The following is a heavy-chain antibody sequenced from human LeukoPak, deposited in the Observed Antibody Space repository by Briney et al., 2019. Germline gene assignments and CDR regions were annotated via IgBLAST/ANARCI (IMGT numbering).Heavy chain of an antibody. V-gene: IGHV4-34*01. J-gene: IGHJ4*02. Sequence: SETLSLTCVVYGGSFSGDYWSWIRQPPGRGLEWIGEINHSGRTNYNPSLKSRVTISVDTSKNQFSLKLSSVTAADTAVYYCAREGFGELSYFDYWGQGTLVTVSS. CDR2: INHSGRT. CDR3: AREGFGELSYFDY. CDR1: GGSFSGDY. D-gene: IGHD3-10*01.